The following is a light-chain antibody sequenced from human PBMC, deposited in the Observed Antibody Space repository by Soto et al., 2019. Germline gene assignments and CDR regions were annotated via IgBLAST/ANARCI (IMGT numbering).Light chain of an antibody. CDR3: CSYAGSGMYV. Sequence: QSALTQPASVSGSPGQSITISCTGTSGDVGSYNLVSWHQQHPGKAPKLLIYEDTKRPSGVSYRFSVSKSGNTASLTISGLQAEYEADYYCCSYAGSGMYVFGSGTKLTVL. V-gene: IGLV2-23*01. CDR2: EDT. J-gene: IGLJ1*01. CDR1: SGDVGSYNL.